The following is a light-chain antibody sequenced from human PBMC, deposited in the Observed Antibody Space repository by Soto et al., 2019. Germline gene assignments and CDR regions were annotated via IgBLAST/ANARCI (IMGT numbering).Light chain of an antibody. CDR1: QSVSSN. CDR2: GAS. V-gene: IGKV3-15*01. CDR3: QQYNNWPIWT. J-gene: IGKJ1*01. Sequence: EIVMTQSPSTLSVSPGERATLSCRASQSVSSNLAWYQQKPGQAPRLLIYGASTRATGIPARFSGSGSGIEFTLTISSLQSEDFAVYYCQQYNNWPIWTFGQGTKVDIK.